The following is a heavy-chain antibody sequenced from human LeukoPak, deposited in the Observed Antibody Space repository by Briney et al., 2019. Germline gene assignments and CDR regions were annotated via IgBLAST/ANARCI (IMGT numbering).Heavy chain of an antibody. CDR1: GGSISSGGYY. CDR2: IYYSGST. V-gene: IGHV4-31*03. Sequence: SETLSLICTVSGGSISSGGYYWSWIRQHPGKGLEWIGYIYYSGSTYYNPSLKSRVTISVDTSKNQFSLKLSSVTAADTAVYYCARAAVVSYYFDYWGQGTLVTVSS. CDR3: ARAAVVSYYFDY. J-gene: IGHJ4*02. D-gene: IGHD2-15*01.